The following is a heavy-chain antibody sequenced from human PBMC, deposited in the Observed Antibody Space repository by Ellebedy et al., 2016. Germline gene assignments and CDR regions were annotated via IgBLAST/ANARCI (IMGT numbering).Heavy chain of an antibody. CDR2: ISAYNGNT. CDR1: GYTFTSYG. CDR3: ARERVVVAAKGPDAFDI. V-gene: IGHV1-18*01. J-gene: IGHJ3*02. Sequence: ASVKVSCXASGYTFTSYGISWVRQAPGQGLEWMGWISAYNGNTNYAQKLQGRVTMTTDTSTSTAYMELRSLRSDDTAVYYCARERVVVAAKGPDAFDIWGQGTMVTVSS. D-gene: IGHD2-15*01.